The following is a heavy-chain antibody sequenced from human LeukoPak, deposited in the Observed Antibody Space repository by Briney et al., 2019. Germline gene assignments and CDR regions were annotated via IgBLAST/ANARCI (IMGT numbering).Heavy chain of an antibody. J-gene: IGHJ4*02. Sequence: GASVKVSCKASGYTFTSYDINWVRQATGQGLEWMGWMNPNSGNTGYAQKFQGRVTMTRNTSISTAYMELSSLRAEDTAEYYCARAMAGPAGEYYLDYWGRGTLVTVSS. V-gene: IGHV1-8*01. CDR2: MNPNSGNT. CDR3: ARAMAGPAGEYYLDY. CDR1: GYTFTSYD. D-gene: IGHD2/OR15-2a*01.